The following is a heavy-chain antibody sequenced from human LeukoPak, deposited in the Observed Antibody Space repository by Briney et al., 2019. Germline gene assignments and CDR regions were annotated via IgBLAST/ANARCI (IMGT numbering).Heavy chain of an antibody. Sequence: GGSLRLSCAASGFSFSNYWMHWVRQAPGKGLVWVTRMSSDGSATYYADSVQGRFTISRDNAKNTLYLQMNSLRAEDTAMYFCAKGPNYFDSWGQGTLVTVSS. CDR1: GFSFSNYW. J-gene: IGHJ4*02. CDR2: MSSDGSAT. CDR3: AKGPNYFDS. V-gene: IGHV3-74*01.